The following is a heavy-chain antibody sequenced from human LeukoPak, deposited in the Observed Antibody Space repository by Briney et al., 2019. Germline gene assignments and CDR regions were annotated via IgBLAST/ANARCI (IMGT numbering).Heavy chain of an antibody. J-gene: IGHJ4*02. V-gene: IGHV1-18*01. CDR2: ISAYNGNT. D-gene: IGHD3-10*01. CDR3: ARDPPLLRFGELPDY. Sequence: GASVKVSCKASGYTFTSYGISWVRQAPGQGLEWMGWISAYNGNTNYAQKLQGRVTMTTDTSTSTAYMELRSLRSDDTAVYYCARDPPLLRFGELPDYWGQGTLVTVSS. CDR1: GYTFTSYG.